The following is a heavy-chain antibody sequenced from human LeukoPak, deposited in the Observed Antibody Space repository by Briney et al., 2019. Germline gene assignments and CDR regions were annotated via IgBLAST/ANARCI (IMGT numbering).Heavy chain of an antibody. CDR2: IYTSGST. CDR3: ASTPPGYYYYMDV. J-gene: IGHJ6*03. V-gene: IGHV4-61*02. Sequence: SQTLSLTCTVSGGSISSGSYYWSWIRQPAGKGLEWIGRIYTSGSTNYNPSLKSRVTISVDTSKNQFSLKLSSVTAADTAVYYCASTPPGYYYYMDVWGKGTTVTVSS. CDR1: GGSISSGSYY. D-gene: IGHD2-15*01.